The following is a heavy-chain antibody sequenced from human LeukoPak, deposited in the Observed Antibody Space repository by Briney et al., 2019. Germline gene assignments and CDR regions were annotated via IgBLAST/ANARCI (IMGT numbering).Heavy chain of an antibody. CDR1: GYTFTSYD. CDR3: ASVHGYYDSSGYYHFFDY. V-gene: IGHV1-2*06. J-gene: IGHJ4*02. Sequence: VASVKVSCKASGYTFTSYDINWVRQAPGQGLEWMGRINPNSGGTNYAQKFQGRVTMTRDTSISTAYMELSRLRSDDTAVYYCASVHGYYDSSGYYHFFDYWGQGTLVTVSS. CDR2: INPNSGGT. D-gene: IGHD3-22*01.